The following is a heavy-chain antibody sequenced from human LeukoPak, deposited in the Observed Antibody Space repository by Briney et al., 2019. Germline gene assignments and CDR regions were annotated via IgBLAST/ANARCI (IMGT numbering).Heavy chain of an antibody. J-gene: IGHJ4*02. V-gene: IGHV3-23*01. CDR2: ISGSGGST. D-gene: IGHD3-9*01. Sequence: GGSLRLSCAASGFTFSSYAMSWVRQAPGKGLEWVSAISGSGGSTYYADSVKGRFTISRDNSKNTLYLQMNSLRAEDTAVYYCAKGELRYFDWLLSNYDYWGQGTLVTVSS. CDR3: AKGELRYFDWLLSNYDY. CDR1: GFTFSSYA.